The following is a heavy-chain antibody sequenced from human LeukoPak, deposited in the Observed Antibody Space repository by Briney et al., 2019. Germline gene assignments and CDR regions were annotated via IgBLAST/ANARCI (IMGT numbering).Heavy chain of an antibody. V-gene: IGHV4-30-2*01. CDR2: IYHSGST. CDR3: ARDLWARYFDY. J-gene: IGHJ4*02. CDR1: GGSISSGGYY. Sequence: SETLSLTCTVSGGSISSGGYYWSWIRQPPGRGLEWIGYIYHSGSTYYNPSLKSRVTISVDRSKNQFSLKLSSVTAADTAVYYCARDLWARYFDYWGQGTLVTVSS. D-gene: IGHD2-21*01.